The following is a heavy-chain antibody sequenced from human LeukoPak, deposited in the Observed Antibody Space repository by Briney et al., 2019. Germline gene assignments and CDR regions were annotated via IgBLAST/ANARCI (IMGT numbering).Heavy chain of an antibody. V-gene: IGHV6-1*01. CDR2: TYYRSKWYN. CDR1: GDSVSNNNAA. J-gene: IGHJ4*02. Sequence: SQTLSLTCAISGDSVSNNNAAWNWIRQSPSRGLEWLGRTYYRSKWYNDYAVSVKSRISINPDTSKNQFSLQVNSVTPEDTAVYYCARDQGRVQHQLPLLDWGQGTLVTVSS. D-gene: IGHD6-13*01. CDR3: ARDQGRVQHQLPLLD.